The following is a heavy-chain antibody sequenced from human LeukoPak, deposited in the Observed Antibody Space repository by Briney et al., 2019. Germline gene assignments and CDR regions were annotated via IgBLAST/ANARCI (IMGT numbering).Heavy chain of an antibody. CDR1: GYSFTSYW. J-gene: IGHJ5*02. CDR2: IYPGDSDT. D-gene: IGHD2-2*01. Sequence: GESLKISCKGSGYSFTSYWIGWVRQMPGKGLEWMGIIYPGDSDTRYSPSFQGQVTISADKSISTAYLQWSSLKASDTAMYYCARRGYCSSTSCRNWFDPWGQGALVTVSS. V-gene: IGHV5-51*01. CDR3: ARRGYCSSTSCRNWFDP.